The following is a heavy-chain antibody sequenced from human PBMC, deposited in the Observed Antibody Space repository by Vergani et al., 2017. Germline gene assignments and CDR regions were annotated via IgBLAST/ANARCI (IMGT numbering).Heavy chain of an antibody. Sequence: QVQLVQSGAEVKQPGASVKVSCKASGCTFSSYAISWVRQAPGQGLEWMGWIIPIFGTTNYAQNFQGRVTITADESTSTTYMELSSLSSEDTAVYYCASVVSSGREIDYWGQGTLVTVSS. D-gene: IGHD6-19*01. CDR2: IIPIFGTT. CDR1: GCTFSSYA. J-gene: IGHJ4*02. V-gene: IGHV1-69*01. CDR3: ASVVSSGREIDY.